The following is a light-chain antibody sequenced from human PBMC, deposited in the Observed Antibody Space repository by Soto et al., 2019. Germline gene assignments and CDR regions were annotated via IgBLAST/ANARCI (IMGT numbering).Light chain of an antibody. CDR3: CSYARSSTYV. CDR1: SSDVGNYNL. Sequence: QSVLTQPASVSGSPGQSITISCTGTSSDVGNYNLVSWYQQHPGKAPKLMIYEGSKRPSGVSNRFSGSKSGNTASLTISGLQAEDEAHYYCCSYARSSTYVFGTGTKGTVL. V-gene: IGLV2-23*01. J-gene: IGLJ1*01. CDR2: EGS.